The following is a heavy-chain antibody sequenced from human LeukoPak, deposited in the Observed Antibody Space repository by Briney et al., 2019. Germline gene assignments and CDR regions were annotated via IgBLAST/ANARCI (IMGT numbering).Heavy chain of an antibody. CDR2: ISGSGGST. CDR1: GFTFSSYA. J-gene: IGHJ4*02. V-gene: IGHV3-23*01. D-gene: IGHD3-10*01. Sequence: RGSLRLSCAASGFTFSSYAMSWVRQAPGKGLEWVSAISGSGGSTYYADSVKGRFTISRDNSKNTLYLQMNSLRAEDTAVYYCAKAYYGSGSRLPFDYWGQGTLVTVSS. CDR3: AKAYYGSGSRLPFDY.